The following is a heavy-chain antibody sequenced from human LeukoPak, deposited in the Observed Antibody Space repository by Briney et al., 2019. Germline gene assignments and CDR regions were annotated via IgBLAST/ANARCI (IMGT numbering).Heavy chain of an antibody. CDR1: GYTFTGYY. Sequence: ASVKVSCKASGYTFTGYYTHWVRQAPGQGLEWMGWINPNSGGTNYAQKFQGRVTMTRDTSISTAYMELSRLRSDDTAVYYCARPVVIGTPNFDYWGQGTLVTVSS. D-gene: IGHD3-22*01. CDR3: ARPVVIGTPNFDY. V-gene: IGHV1-2*02. CDR2: INPNSGGT. J-gene: IGHJ4*02.